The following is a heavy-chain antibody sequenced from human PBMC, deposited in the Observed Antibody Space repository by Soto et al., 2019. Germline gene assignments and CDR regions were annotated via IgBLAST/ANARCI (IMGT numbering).Heavy chain of an antibody. CDR3: AKGGYDFWSGYYMGDWFDP. J-gene: IGHJ5*02. CDR1: GGAISSGDYY. CDR2: IYYSGST. Sequence: TLSLTCTFSGGAISSGDYYCSWIRQPPGKGLEWIGYIYYSGSTYYNPSLKSRVTISVDTSKNQFSLKLSSVTAADTAVYYCAKGGYDFWSGYYMGDWFDPWGQGTLVTVSS. V-gene: IGHV4-30-4*01. D-gene: IGHD3-3*01.